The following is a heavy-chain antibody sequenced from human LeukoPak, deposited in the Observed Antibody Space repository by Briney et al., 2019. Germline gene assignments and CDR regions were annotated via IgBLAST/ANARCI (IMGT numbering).Heavy chain of an antibody. V-gene: IGHV3-7*01. D-gene: IGHD3-10*01. Sequence: GGSLRLSCAASGFTFGTYWMHWVRQAPGKGLEWVANIKQDGSEEYYVDSVKGRFSISRDNTKNSLYLQMDNLRAEDTAVYFCTRGGSGSYYNTYYNGLDAWGQGTKVTVSS. CDR1: GFTFGTYW. CDR2: IKQDGSEE. J-gene: IGHJ6*02. CDR3: TRGGSGSYYNTYYNGLDA.